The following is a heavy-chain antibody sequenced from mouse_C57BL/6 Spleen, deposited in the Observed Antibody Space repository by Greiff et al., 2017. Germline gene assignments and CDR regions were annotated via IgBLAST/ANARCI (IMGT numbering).Heavy chain of an antibody. D-gene: IGHD1-1*01. V-gene: IGHV1-9*01. J-gene: IGHJ2*01. Sequence: QVQLKESGAELMKPGASVKLSCKATGYTFTGYWIEWVKQRPGHGLEWIGEILPGSGSTNYNEKFKGKATFTADTSSNTAYMKLSSLTTEDSAIYYCARRGSTVVSLHYFDYWGQGTTLTVSS. CDR2: ILPGSGST. CDR3: ARRGSTVVSLHYFDY. CDR1: GYTFTGYW.